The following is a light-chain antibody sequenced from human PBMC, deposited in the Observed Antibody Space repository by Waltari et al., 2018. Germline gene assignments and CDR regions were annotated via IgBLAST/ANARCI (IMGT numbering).Light chain of an antibody. CDR3: QVWDTSIDLSV. V-gene: IGLV3-21*04. CDR2: YDS. CDR1: NIADKN. Sequence: SYVLTQAPSVSVAPGETARITCGGNNIADKNVHWYPQKPGQAPVLVIFYDSDRPSGIPERFSGSNSGNTATLTISRAEAGDEADYYCQVWDTSIDLSVFGTGTKVTVL. J-gene: IGLJ1*01.